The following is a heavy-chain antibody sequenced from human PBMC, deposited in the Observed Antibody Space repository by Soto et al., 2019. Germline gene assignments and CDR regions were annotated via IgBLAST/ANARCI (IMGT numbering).Heavy chain of an antibody. CDR3: ATSSTSGYDPASWFDP. CDR2: FDPEDGET. D-gene: IGHD5-12*01. V-gene: IGHV1-24*01. J-gene: IGHJ5*02. Sequence: EASVKVSCKVSGYTLTELSMHWVRQAPGKGLEWMGGFDPEDGETIYAQKFQGRVTMTEDTSTDTAYMELSSLRSEDTAVYYCATSSTSGYDPASWFDPWGQGTLVTVSS. CDR1: GYTLTELS.